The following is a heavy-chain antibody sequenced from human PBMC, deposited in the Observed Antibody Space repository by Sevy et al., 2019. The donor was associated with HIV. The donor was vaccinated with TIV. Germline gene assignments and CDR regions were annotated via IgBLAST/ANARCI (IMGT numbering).Heavy chain of an antibody. CDR2: IYDSGRT. V-gene: IGHV4-59*01. CDR3: AFGGFPYYYDSSGYYEFDY. J-gene: IGHJ4*02. CDR1: GGSFSGYY. Sequence: SETLSLTCTVSGGSFSGYYWSWIRQPPGKGLEWIGYIYDSGRTNYNPSLKSRVTISVDTSKKQFSLKLNSVTAADTAVYYCAFGGFPYYYDSSGYYEFDYWGQGTLVTVSS. D-gene: IGHD3-22*01.